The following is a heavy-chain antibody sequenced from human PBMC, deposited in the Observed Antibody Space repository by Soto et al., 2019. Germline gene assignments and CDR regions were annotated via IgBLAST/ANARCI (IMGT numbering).Heavy chain of an antibody. CDR3: ARDKITGLFDY. CDR2: INHSGST. D-gene: IGHD2-8*02. CDR1: GGSISSGGYS. V-gene: IGHV4-30-2*01. J-gene: IGHJ4*02. Sequence: SETLSLTCAVSGGSISSGGYSWSWIRQPPGKGLEWIGYINHSGSTNYNPSFKSRVTISVDTSKNQFSLKLTSVTAADTAVYYCARDKITGLFDYWGQGTLVTSPQ.